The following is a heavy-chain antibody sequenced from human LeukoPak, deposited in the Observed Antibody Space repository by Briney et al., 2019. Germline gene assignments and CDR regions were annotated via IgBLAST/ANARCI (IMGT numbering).Heavy chain of an antibody. CDR3: ARGLEGYSAGWSRFFEY. D-gene: IGHD6-19*01. J-gene: IGHJ4*02. CDR2: IYHTGST. Sequence: PSETLSPTCGVSGYSISRGYYWGWIRQPPGNGLEWIGNIYHTGSTYYNPSLRSRVTISVDTSKNQFFLKLTSVTAADTAVYYCARGLEGYSAGWSRFFEYWGQGTLATVSS. V-gene: IGHV4-38-2*01. CDR1: GYSISRGYY.